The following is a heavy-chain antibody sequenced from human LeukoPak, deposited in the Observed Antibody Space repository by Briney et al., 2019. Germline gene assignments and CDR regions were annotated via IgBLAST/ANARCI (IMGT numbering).Heavy chain of an antibody. J-gene: IGHJ3*02. CDR3: ASEWEPSDAFDI. Sequence: SETLSLTCAVYGGSFSGYYWSWIRQPAGKGLEWIGRIYTSGSTNYNPSLKSRVTMSVDTSKNQFSLKLSSVTAADTAVYYCASEWEPSDAFDIWGQGTMVTVSS. CDR2: IYTSGST. CDR1: GGSFSGYY. V-gene: IGHV4-59*10. D-gene: IGHD1-26*01.